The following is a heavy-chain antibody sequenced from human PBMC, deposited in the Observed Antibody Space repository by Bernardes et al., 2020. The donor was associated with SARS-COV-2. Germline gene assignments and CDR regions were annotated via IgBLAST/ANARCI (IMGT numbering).Heavy chain of an antibody. J-gene: IGHJ3*02. CDR2: FHPSGIT. CDR3: ARELTFIAGATQAFDI. Sequence: SETLSLTCTVSGGSISNYYWNWIRQPPGKGLEWIGYFHPSGITNYNPSLRSRVTMSMDTSKSHFSLELTSVTAADAAIYYCARELTFIAGATQAFDIWGQGTMVTVSS. D-gene: IGHD1-26*01. CDR1: GGSISNYY. V-gene: IGHV4-59*01.